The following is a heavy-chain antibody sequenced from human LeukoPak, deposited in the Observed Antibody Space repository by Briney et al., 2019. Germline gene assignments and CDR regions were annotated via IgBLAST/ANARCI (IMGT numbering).Heavy chain of an antibody. Sequence: PSETLSLTCTVSGVSISTYYWSWIRQPPGKRLEGIGYISYSGSNKYNPSLKNRVTLSVDMSKNQFSLKLSSVTAADSAIYYCARLPPMAVAGQDFAYWGPGTLVTVSS. V-gene: IGHV4-59*08. CDR2: ISYSGSN. CDR1: GVSISTYY. D-gene: IGHD6-19*01. J-gene: IGHJ4*02. CDR3: ARLPPMAVAGQDFAY.